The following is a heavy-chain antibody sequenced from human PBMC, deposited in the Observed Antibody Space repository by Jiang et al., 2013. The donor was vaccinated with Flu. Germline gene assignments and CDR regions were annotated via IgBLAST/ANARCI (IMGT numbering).Heavy chain of an antibody. CDR1: GYTFTSYY. Sequence: GYTFTSYYMHWVRQAPGQGLEWMGIINPSGGSTSYAQKFQGRVTMTRDTSTSTVYMELSSLRSEDTAVYYCAREMDAIRYFQHWGQGTLVTVSS. CDR2: INPSGGST. D-gene: IGHD2-21*01. J-gene: IGHJ1*01. V-gene: IGHV1-46*01. CDR3: AREMDAIRYFQH.